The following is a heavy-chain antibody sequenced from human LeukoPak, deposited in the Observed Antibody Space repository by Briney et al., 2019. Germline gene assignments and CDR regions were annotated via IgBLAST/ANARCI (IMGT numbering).Heavy chain of an antibody. V-gene: IGHV3-48*01. Sequence: GGSLRLSCAASGFTFSTYSMNWVRQAPGKGLEWVSYISSSSSTIYYADSVKGRFTVSRDNAKNSLFLQMNSLSADDTAVYYCAKSPFDSWGQGTLVTVSS. CDR3: AKSPFDS. J-gene: IGHJ4*02. CDR2: ISSSSSTI. CDR1: GFTFSTYS.